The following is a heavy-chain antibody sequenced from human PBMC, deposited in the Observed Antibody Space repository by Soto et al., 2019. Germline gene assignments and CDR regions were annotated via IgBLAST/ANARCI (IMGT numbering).Heavy chain of an antibody. CDR1: GFTFSSYS. CDR3: ARVPLSMDY. Sequence: PGGSLRLSCAASGFTFSSYSMNWVRQAPGKGLEWVAYISSSSSTIYYADSVKGRFTISRDNAKNSLYLQMNSLRAEDTAVYYCARVPLSMDYWGQGTLVTVSS. CDR2: ISSSSSTI. V-gene: IGHV3-48*01. J-gene: IGHJ4*02.